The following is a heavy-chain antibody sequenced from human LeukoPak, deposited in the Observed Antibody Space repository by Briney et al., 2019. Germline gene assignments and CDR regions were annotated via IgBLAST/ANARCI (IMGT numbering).Heavy chain of an antibody. CDR1: GYTFTSYG. Sequence: ASVKVSCKASGYTFTSYGISWVRQAPGQGLEWMGWISAYNGNTNYAQKLQGRVTMTTDTSTSTAYMELRSLRPDDTAVYYCARNSYAEWYFDLWGRGTLVTVSS. J-gene: IGHJ2*01. V-gene: IGHV1-18*01. CDR3: ARNSYAEWYFDL. CDR2: ISAYNGNT. D-gene: IGHD5-18*01.